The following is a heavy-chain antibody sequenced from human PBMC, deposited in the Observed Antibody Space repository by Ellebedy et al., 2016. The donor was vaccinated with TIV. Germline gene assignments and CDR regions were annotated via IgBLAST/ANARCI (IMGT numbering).Heavy chain of an antibody. CDR2: IYYSGST. V-gene: IGHV4-39*01. CDR1: GGSISSSSYY. D-gene: IGHD6-13*01. J-gene: IGHJ5*02. Sequence: SETLSLTCTVSGGSISSSSYYWGWIRQPPGKGLEWIGSIYYSGSTYYNPSLKSRVTISVDTSKNQFSLKLSSVTAADTAVYYCARLCEQQLVWGWFDPWGQGTLVTVSS. CDR3: ARLCEQQLVWGWFDP.